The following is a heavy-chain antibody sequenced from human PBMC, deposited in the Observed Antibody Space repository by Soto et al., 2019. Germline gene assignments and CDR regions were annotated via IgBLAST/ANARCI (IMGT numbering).Heavy chain of an antibody. V-gene: IGHV1-69*02. CDR3: ARSYCSGGSCYSPIFQH. Sequence: ASVKVSCKASGGTFSSYTISWVRQAPGQGLEWMGRIIPILGIANYAQKFQGRVTITADKSTSTAYMELSSLRSEDTAVYYCARSYCSGGSCYSPIFQHWGQGTLVTVSS. J-gene: IGHJ1*01. CDR2: IIPILGIA. CDR1: GGTFSSYT. D-gene: IGHD2-15*01.